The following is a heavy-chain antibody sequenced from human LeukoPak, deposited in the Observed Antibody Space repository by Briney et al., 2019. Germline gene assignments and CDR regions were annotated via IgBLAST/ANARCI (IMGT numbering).Heavy chain of an antibody. CDR1: GYTFYYYG. V-gene: IGHV1-18*01. J-gene: IGHJ5*02. Sequence: ASVKLSCKASGYTFYYYGISWVRQAPGQRLGWMGWVSAYYSNTNYAQKLQGRVTMTTDTSTSTAYMELRSLRSDDTAVYYCVREENWFDPWGQGTLVTVSS. CDR2: VSAYYSNT. CDR3: VREENWFDP.